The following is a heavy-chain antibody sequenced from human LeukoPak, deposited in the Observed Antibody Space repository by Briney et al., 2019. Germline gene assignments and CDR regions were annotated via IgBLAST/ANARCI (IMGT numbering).Heavy chain of an antibody. V-gene: IGHV1-2*02. J-gene: IGHJ3*02. D-gene: IGHD6-19*01. Sequence: ASVRVSCKASGYIFAASLLHWVRQAPGQPLEWMGWINLHSGVTKYAQKFQGRVTLTTDTSIGTAYMDLSRLTSDDTAVYYCARGGRQWLVFGMVPHAFDIWGQGTMVTVSS. CDR1: GYIFAASL. CDR3: ARGGRQWLVFGMVPHAFDI. CDR2: INLHSGVT.